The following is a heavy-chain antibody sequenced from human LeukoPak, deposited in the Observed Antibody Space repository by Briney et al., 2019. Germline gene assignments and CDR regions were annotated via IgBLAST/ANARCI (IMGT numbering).Heavy chain of an antibody. CDR1: GYTFTSYY. CDR2: INPSGGST. J-gene: IGHJ4*02. CDR3: ARDGPYDSSGYYYEYGF. V-gene: IGHV1-46*01. Sequence: ASVKVSCKASGYTFTSYYMHWVRQAPGQGLEWMGIINPSGGSTSYAQKFQGRVTMTRDTSTSTVYMELSSLRSEDTAVYYCARDGPYDSSGYYYEYGFWGQGTLVTVSS. D-gene: IGHD3-22*01.